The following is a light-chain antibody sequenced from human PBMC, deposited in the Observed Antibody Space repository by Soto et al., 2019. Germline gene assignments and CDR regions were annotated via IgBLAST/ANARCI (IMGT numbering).Light chain of an antibody. Sequence: EIVLTQSPATLSLSPGERATLSCRASQHIDVYLDWLQQKPGQSPRLLIFDASARATGTPTRFSGSGSWTDFTRTISSLEPEDFAVYYCQQRGDWPLTFGPGTKVDI. CDR2: DAS. CDR1: QHIDVY. J-gene: IGKJ3*01. V-gene: IGKV3-11*01. CDR3: QQRGDWPLT.